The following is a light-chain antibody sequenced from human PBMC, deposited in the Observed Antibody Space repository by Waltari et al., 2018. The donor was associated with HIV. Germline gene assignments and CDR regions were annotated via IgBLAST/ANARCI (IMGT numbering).Light chain of an antibody. CDR3: AAWDDSLSWV. V-gene: IGLV1-47*01. Sequence: QSVLTPPPSASGTHGKRVTISCPRSRSTIGSHYLYWYLQLPGAAPKLLIYRNNQRPSGVPDRFSGSKSGTSASLAISGLRSEDEADYYCAAWDDSLSWVFGGGTKLTVL. J-gene: IGLJ3*02. CDR2: RNN. CDR1: RSTIGSHY.